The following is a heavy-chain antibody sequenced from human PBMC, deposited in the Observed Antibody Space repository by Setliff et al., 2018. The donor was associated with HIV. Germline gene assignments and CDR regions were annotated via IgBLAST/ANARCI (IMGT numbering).Heavy chain of an antibody. CDR2: ISSSGRNI. J-gene: IGHJ1*01. V-gene: IGHV3-21*01. CDR1: GINFKSSH. Sequence: GGSLRLSCAASGINFKSSHMNWVRQAPGKGLEWVSSISSSGRNINYADSVKGRFTISKDNAKNSVSLQMNTLRAEDTAVYFCARDEVRFRPPVPTAGGYLQHWGQGTLVTVSS. CDR3: ARDEVRFRPPVPTAGGYLQH. D-gene: IGHD3-3*01.